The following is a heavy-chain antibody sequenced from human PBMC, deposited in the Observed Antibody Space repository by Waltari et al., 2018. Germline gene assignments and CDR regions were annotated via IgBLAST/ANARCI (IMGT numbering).Heavy chain of an antibody. Sequence: EEQPVDSGGGLVQQGGSRIPPRVAAGFTFRDHWLAWVRQAPGKELEWVAKIRKDGTEEMYVDSVKGRFTSSKDNTKNSEFLQMNSLRAEDTAVYYCARDHWYSLDLWGQGTLVTVSS. CDR1: GFTFRDHW. CDR2: IRKDGTEE. V-gene: IGHV3-7*01. CDR3: ARDHWYSLDL. D-gene: IGHD2-21*02. J-gene: IGHJ4*02.